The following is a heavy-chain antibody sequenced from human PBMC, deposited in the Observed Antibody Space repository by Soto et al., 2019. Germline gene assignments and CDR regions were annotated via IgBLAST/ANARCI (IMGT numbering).Heavy chain of an antibody. CDR3: ARNRKPEYNWFDP. CDR2: IIPIFGTA. Sequence: GXSVNVSYEASGGTFSNYAIRWVRQAPGQGLEWMGGIIPIFGTANYAQKFQGRVTITADKSTSTAYMELSSLRSEDTAVYYCARNRKPEYNWFDPWGQGTLVTVSS. CDR1: GGTFSNYA. V-gene: IGHV1-69*06. D-gene: IGHD3-10*01. J-gene: IGHJ5*02.